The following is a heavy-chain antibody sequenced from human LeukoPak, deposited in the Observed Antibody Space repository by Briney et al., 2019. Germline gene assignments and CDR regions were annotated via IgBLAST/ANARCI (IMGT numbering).Heavy chain of an antibody. D-gene: IGHD3-10*01. CDR3: ARRLGRKFGERFYYYHYMDV. CDR2: IHYSGST. J-gene: IGHJ6*03. CDR1: GGSIRNYY. Sequence: SETLSLTCTVSGGSIRNYYWGWIRQPPGKGLEWIGYIHYSGSTNYNPSLKSRVTISVDTSKNQFSLKLSSVTAADTAVYYCARRLGRKFGERFYYYHYMDVWGKGTTVTISS. V-gene: IGHV4-59*12.